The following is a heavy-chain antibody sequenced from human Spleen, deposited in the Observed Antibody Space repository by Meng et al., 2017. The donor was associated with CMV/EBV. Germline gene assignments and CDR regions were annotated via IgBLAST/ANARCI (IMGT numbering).Heavy chain of an antibody. D-gene: IGHD2-15*01. V-gene: IGHV2-5*02. CDR3: AHRDYCSGGTCTFDY. J-gene: IGHJ4*02. CDR1: FSLRPSGMV. CDR2: IYWDDDK. Sequence: FSLRPSGMVVGWIRQPPGKALEWLALIYWDDDKRYSPSLKSRLTITKDTSKNQVVLTMTNMDPVDTATYYCAHRDYCSGGTCTFDYWGQGTLVTVSS.